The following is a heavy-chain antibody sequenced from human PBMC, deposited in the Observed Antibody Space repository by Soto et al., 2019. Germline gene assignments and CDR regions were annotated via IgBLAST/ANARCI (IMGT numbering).Heavy chain of an antibody. D-gene: IGHD6-13*01. J-gene: IGHJ4*02. CDR2: ISGSGGST. V-gene: IGHV3-23*01. CDR3: AKSTIPTWYSSSWPDY. CDR1: GFTFSSYA. Sequence: PGGSLRLSCAASGFTFSSYAMSWVRQAPGKGLEWVSAISGSGGSTYYADSVKGRFTISRDNSKNTLYLQMNSLRAEDTAVYYCAKSTIPTWYSSSWPDYWGQGTLVTVSS.